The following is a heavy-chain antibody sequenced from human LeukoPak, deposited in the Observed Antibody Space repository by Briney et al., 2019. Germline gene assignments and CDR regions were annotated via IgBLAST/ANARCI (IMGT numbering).Heavy chain of an antibody. CDR1: GFTFSNAW. J-gene: IGHJ5*01. D-gene: IGHD6-13*01. Sequence: PGGSLRLSCAASGFTFSNAWMHWVRQAPGKGLKWVGLIKNKIDGGTTDYAAPVKGRFTISRDDSKTTLYLQMNSLKTEDTAVYYCTTDHSSSSWYDSWGQGTLVTVSS. V-gene: IGHV3-15*01. CDR3: TTDHSSSSWYDS. CDR2: IKNKIDGGTT.